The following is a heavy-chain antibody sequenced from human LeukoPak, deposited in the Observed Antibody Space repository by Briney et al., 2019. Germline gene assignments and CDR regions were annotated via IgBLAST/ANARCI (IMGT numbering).Heavy chain of an antibody. CDR2: ISWNSGSI. D-gene: IGHD3-10*01. CDR3: AKVVNAWFGESPFDY. V-gene: IGHV3-9*01. CDR1: GFTFDDYA. Sequence: TGGSLRLSCAASGFTFDDYAMHWVRQAPGKGLEWVSGISWNSGSIGYADSVKGRFTISRDNAKNSLYLQMNSLRAEDTALYYCAKVVNAWFGESPFDYWGQGTLVTVPS. J-gene: IGHJ4*02.